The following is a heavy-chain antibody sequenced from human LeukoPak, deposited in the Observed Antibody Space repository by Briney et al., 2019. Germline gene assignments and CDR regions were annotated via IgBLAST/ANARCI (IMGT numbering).Heavy chain of an antibody. CDR3: ARGCIAATKNYFDY. Sequence: PSETLSLTCAVYGGSFSGYYWSWIRQPPGKGLEWIGEINHSGSTNYNPPLKSRVTISVDTSKNQFSLKLSSVTAADTAVYYCARGCIAATKNYFDYWGQGTLVTVSS. J-gene: IGHJ4*02. CDR2: INHSGST. CDR1: GGSFSGYY. V-gene: IGHV4-34*01. D-gene: IGHD6-13*01.